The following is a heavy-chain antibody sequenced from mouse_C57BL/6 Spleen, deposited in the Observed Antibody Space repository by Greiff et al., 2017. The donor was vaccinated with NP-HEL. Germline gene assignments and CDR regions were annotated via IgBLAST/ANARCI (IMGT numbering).Heavy chain of an antibody. D-gene: IGHD2-3*01. V-gene: IGHV1-26*01. CDR2: INPNNGGT. J-gene: IGHJ4*01. CDR1: GYTFTDYY. CDR3: ARGDGYYAMDY. Sequence: EVQLHQSGPELVKPGASVKISCKASGYTFTDYYMNWVKQSHGKSLEWIGDINPNNGGTSYNQKFKGKATLTVDKSSSTAYMELRSLTSEDSAVYYCARGDGYYAMDYWGQGTSVTVSS.